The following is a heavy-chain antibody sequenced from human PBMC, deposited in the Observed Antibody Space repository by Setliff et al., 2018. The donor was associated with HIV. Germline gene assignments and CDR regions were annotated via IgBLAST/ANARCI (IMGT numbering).Heavy chain of an antibody. CDR3: ARETAGGHWDEY. CDR1: GYTFTSYY. J-gene: IGHJ4*02. CDR2: INPSSGST. D-gene: IGHD6-19*01. Sequence: ASVKVSCKASGYTFTSYYMHWVRQAPGQGLEWMGIINPSSGSTTYAQKFQGRVTMTRDMSTTTVYMDLNSLTSEDTAVYYCARETAGGHWDEYWGQGTLVTVS. V-gene: IGHV1-46*01.